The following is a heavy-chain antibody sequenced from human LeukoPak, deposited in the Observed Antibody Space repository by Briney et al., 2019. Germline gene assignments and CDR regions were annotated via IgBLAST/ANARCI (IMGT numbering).Heavy chain of an antibody. J-gene: IGHJ4*02. CDR3: ARGYCSGGSCWFDY. V-gene: IGHV4-30-2*01. CDR2: IYHSGST. Sequence: PSETLSLTCAVSGGSISSGGYSWSWIRQPPGKGLEWIGYIYHSGSTYYNPSLKSRVTISVDRSKNQFSLKLSSVTAADTAVYYCARGYCSGGSCWFDYWGQGTLVTVSS. D-gene: IGHD2-15*01. CDR1: GGSISSGGYS.